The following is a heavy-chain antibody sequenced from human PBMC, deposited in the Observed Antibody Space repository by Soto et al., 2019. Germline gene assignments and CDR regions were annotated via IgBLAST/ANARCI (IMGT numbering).Heavy chain of an antibody. D-gene: IGHD2-2*01. CDR2: IYYSGST. J-gene: IGHJ6*02. V-gene: IGHV4-61*01. Sequence: QVQLQESGPGLVKPSETLSLTCTVSGGSVSSGSYYWSWIRQPPGKGLEWIGYIYYSGSTNYNPSLKLRVTFSVATSKIQFSLRLSSVTAADTAVYYCARAPSYCISTSCYGYYYGMGVWGQGTTVTVSS. CDR1: GGSVSSGSYY. CDR3: ARAPSYCISTSCYGYYYGMGV.